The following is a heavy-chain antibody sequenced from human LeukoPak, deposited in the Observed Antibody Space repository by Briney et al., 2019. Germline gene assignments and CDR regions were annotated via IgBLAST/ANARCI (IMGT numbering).Heavy chain of an antibody. D-gene: IGHD3-3*01. J-gene: IGHJ4*02. CDR3: ARGGEWSYDY. CDR2: IYTTGST. CDR1: DDSINDYY. Sequence: PSETLSLTCTVSDDSINDYYWSWIRQPAGKGLEWIGRIYTTGSTNYNPSPKSRVTMSIDMSKNQFSLNLSSVTAADTAVYYCARGGEWSYDYWGQGTLVTVSS. V-gene: IGHV4-4*07.